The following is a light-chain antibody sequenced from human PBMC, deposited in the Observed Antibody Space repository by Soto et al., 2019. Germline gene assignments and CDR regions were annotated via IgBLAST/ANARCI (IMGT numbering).Light chain of an antibody. J-gene: IGKJ5*01. CDR2: GAS. CDR3: QQYNNWPPAIT. Sequence: EIVMTQSQATLSVSPGERATLSCRASQSVSSNLDWYQQKPGQPPRLLIYGASTRATGIPARFRGSGSGTAFSLTISSLQSADFAVDYCQQYNNWPPAITFGQGTRLEIK. V-gene: IGKV3-15*01. CDR1: QSVSSN.